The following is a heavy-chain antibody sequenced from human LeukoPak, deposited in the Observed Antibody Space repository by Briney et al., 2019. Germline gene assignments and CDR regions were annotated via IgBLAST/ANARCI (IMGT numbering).Heavy chain of an antibody. V-gene: IGHV3-30*18. J-gene: IGHJ4*02. Sequence: PGGSLRLSCGGSGFNFKNYGIHWVRQAPGKGLEGVAGMSYDGGHIYYGDSVKGRFTISRDNSKDTVYVEMNSLRPADTDVYYCAKGCSSTSCAIEFDYWGQGTLVTVSS. CDR3: AKGCSSTSCAIEFDY. D-gene: IGHD2-2*01. CDR1: GFNFKNYG. CDR2: MSYDGGHI.